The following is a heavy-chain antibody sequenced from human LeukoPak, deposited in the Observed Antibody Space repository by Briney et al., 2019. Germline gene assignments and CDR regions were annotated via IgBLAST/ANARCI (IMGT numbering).Heavy chain of an antibody. CDR3: ARGSGWYDHNWFDP. CDR1: GGSISSSSYF. D-gene: IGHD6-19*01. J-gene: IGHJ5*02. Sequence: SETLSLTCTVSGGSISSSSYFWGWIRQPPEKGLEWIGSIYYSGSSYYNPSLKSRVTISVDTSKNQFSLRLSSVTAADTAVYYCARGSGWYDHNWFDPWGQGTLVTVSS. V-gene: IGHV4-39*01. CDR2: IYYSGSS.